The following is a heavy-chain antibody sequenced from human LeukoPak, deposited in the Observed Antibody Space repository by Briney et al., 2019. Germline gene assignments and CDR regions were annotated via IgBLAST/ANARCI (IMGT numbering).Heavy chain of an antibody. J-gene: IGHJ4*02. Sequence: GGSLRLSCAASGFIFTNYAMNWVRQAPGEGLEWVANIKQDGSKKNYVDSVKGRFTISRDNAKNSLYLQMNSLRAEDTAVYYCAGRSGSFDYWGQGTLVTVSS. D-gene: IGHD3-10*01. CDR3: AGRSGSFDY. V-gene: IGHV3-7*01. CDR1: GFIFTNYA. CDR2: IKQDGSKK.